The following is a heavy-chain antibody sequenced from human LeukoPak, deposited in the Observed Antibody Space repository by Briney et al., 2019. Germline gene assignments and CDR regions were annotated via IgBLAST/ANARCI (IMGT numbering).Heavy chain of an antibody. D-gene: IGHD3-22*01. CDR3: ARGDSSGYYYGWFDP. V-gene: IGHV4-61*01. Sequence: SETLSLTCTVSGGSVSSGSYYWGWIRQPPGKGLEWIGYIYYSGSTNYNPSLKSRVTISVDTSKNQFSLKLSSVTAADTAVYYCARGDSSGYYYGWFDPWGQGTLVTVSS. J-gene: IGHJ5*02. CDR2: IYYSGST. CDR1: GGSVSSGSYY.